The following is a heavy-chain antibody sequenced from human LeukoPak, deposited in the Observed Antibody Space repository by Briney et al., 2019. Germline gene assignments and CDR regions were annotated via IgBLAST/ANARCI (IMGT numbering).Heavy chain of an antibody. CDR3: AREGHTYGSDY. Sequence: GSLRLSCAASGFTFSDYYLSWVRQAPGKGLEWISYVSQSGTTIYYADSVKGRFTIPRDNGKNSLSLQMNSLRADDTAVYYCAREGHTYGSDYWGQGTLVTVAS. CDR1: GFTFSDYY. CDR2: VSQSGTTI. D-gene: IGHD4-17*01. V-gene: IGHV3-11*01. J-gene: IGHJ4*02.